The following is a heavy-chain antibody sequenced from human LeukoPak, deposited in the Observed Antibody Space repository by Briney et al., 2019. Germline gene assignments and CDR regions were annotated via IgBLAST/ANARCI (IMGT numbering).Heavy chain of an antibody. CDR2: IYYSGST. J-gene: IGHJ4*02. CDR3: ARVGYDSSGYYYYLDY. Sequence: SETLSLTCTVSGGSISSHYWSWIQQPPGKGLEWIGYIYYSGSTNYNPSLKSRVTISVDTSKNQFSLKLSSVTAADTAVYYCARVGYDSSGYYYYLDYWGQGTLVTVSS. V-gene: IGHV4-59*11. D-gene: IGHD3-22*01. CDR1: GGSISSHY.